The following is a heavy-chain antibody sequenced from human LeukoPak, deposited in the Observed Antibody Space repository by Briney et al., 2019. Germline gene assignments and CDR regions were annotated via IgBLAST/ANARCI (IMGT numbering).Heavy chain of an antibody. D-gene: IGHD2-2*01. CDR3: ARGRRTISYCSSTSCRLNWFDP. CDR2: IYYSGST. V-gene: IGHV4-39*07. CDR1: GGSISSSSYY. J-gene: IGHJ5*02. Sequence: SETLSLTCTVSGGSISSSSYYWGWIRQPPGKGLEWIGSIYYSGSTYYNPSLKSRVTISVDTSKNQFSLKLSSVTAADTAVYYCARGRRTISYCSSTSCRLNWFDPWAREPWSPSPQ.